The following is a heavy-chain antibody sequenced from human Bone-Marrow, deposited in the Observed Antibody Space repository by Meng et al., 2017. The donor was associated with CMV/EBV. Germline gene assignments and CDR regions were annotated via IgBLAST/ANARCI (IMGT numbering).Heavy chain of an antibody. V-gene: IGHV1-2*02. CDR2: INPNSGGT. Sequence: ASVKVSCKASGYTFTSYDINWVRQATGQGLEWMGWINPNSGGTNYAQKFQGRVTMTRDTSISTAYMELSRLGSEDTAVYYCARGNSLKYSSSPSVLYWGQGTLVTVSS. CDR1: GYTFTSYD. J-gene: IGHJ4*02. D-gene: IGHD6-6*01. CDR3: ARGNSLKYSSSPSVLY.